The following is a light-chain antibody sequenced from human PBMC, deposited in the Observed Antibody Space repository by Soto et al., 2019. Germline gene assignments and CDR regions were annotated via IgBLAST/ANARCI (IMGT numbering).Light chain of an antibody. CDR1: QSVSSSY. V-gene: IGKV3-20*01. CDR3: QQYGAGVFT. Sequence: EIVLTQSPGTLSLSPGERATLSCRASQSVSSSYLAWYQQKPGQAPRLLIYGASSRATGIPDRFSGSGSGTDFTLTISRLEPEDFAVYYCQQYGAGVFTFGPGTKVDIK. CDR2: GAS. J-gene: IGKJ3*01.